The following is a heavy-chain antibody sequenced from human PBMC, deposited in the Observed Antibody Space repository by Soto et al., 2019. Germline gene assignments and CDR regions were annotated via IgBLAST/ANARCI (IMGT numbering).Heavy chain of an antibody. D-gene: IGHD6-13*01. CDR1: GFTFSDYA. Sequence: GGSLRLSCAASGFTFSDYAMHWVRQAPGKGLEWVAVVSHDGRNTHYADSVKGRFTISRDNSKNTLYLQMNSLRAEDTAVYYCAREGSSWLRYTYYYYGMDVWGQGTTVTVSS. J-gene: IGHJ6*02. CDR2: VSHDGRNT. CDR3: AREGSSWLRYTYYYYGMDV. V-gene: IGHV3-30*03.